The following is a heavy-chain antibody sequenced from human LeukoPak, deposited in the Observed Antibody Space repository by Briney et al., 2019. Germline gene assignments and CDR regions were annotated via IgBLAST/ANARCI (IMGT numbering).Heavy chain of an antibody. CDR1: GGSFSGYY. CDR3: ASRVDGSGSSVASLFDY. D-gene: IGHD3-10*01. Sequence: KASETLSLTCAVYGGSFSGYYRSWIRQPPGKGLEWIGSIYHSGSTYYNPSLKSRVTISVDTSKNQFSLKLSSVTAADTAVYYCASRVDGSGSSVASLFDYWGQGTLVTVSS. J-gene: IGHJ4*02. V-gene: IGHV4-34*01. CDR2: IYHSGST.